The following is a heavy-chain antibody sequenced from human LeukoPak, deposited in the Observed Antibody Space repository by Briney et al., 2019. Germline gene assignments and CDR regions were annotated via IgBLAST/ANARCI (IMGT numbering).Heavy chain of an antibody. J-gene: IGHJ5*01. CDR3: ARDIGSGSYSSDS. CDR2: INPNSGGT. V-gene: IGHV1-2*02. CDR1: GYTFTGYY. Sequence: ASVTVSCKASGYTFTGYYMHWVRQAPGQGLEWMGWINPNSGGTNYAQKFQGRVTMTRDTSISTAYMELSRLRSDDTAVYYCARDIGSGSYSSDSWGQGTLVTVSS. D-gene: IGHD3-10*01.